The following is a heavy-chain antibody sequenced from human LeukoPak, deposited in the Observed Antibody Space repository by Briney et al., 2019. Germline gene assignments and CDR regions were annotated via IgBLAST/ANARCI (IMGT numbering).Heavy chain of an antibody. CDR3: ARDLELERNRWNYFES. J-gene: IGHJ4*02. V-gene: IGHV4-59*01. CDR1: GNSISSFF. CDR2: MHYSGDS. Sequence: SETLSLTCTVSGNSISSFFWSWIRQPPGQGLEWIGSMHYSGDSKYNPSLRSRVSLSIDTSKQQFSLRLSSVTAADTAVYYCARDLELERNRWNYFESWGQGALVTVSS. D-gene: IGHD1-1*01.